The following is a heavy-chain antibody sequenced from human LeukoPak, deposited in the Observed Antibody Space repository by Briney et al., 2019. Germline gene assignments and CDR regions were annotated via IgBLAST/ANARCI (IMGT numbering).Heavy chain of an antibody. CDR3: ARGRVITMVRGVLVY. J-gene: IGHJ4*02. CDR2: ISSSSSTI. Sequence: GGSLRLSCAASGFTFSSYSMNWVRQAPGKGLEWVSYISSSSSTIYYADSVKGRFTITRDNAKNSLYLQMNSLRAEDTAVYYCARGRVITMVRGVLVYWGQGTLVTVSS. D-gene: IGHD3-10*01. V-gene: IGHV3-48*01. CDR1: GFTFSSYS.